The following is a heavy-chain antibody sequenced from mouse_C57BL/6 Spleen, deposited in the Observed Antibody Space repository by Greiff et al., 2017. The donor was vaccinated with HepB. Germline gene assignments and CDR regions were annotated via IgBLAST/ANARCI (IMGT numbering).Heavy chain of an antibody. V-gene: IGHV1-7*01. J-gene: IGHJ4*01. Sequence: VQLQQSGAALAKPGASVQLSCKASGYTFTSYWMHWVNQRPGQGLEWIGYINPRRGYTKYNQKFKDKDTLTADKSSSTAYMQLSILTDDDSAVYYCAIYRYYTMDDWGQGTAVTVSS. D-gene: IGHD2-1*01. CDR2: INPRRGYT. CDR1: GYTFTSYW. CDR3: AIYRYYTMDD.